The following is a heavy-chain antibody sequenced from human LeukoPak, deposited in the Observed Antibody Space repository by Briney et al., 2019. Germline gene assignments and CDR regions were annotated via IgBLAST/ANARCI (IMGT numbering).Heavy chain of an antibody. CDR3: ARGVTGTVFDY. Sequence: SETLSLTCTVSGGSIRSYYWSWIRQPPGKGLEWIGYIYYSGSTYYNPSLKSRVTISVDTSKNQFSLKLSSVTAADTAVYYCARGVTGTVFDYWGQGTLVTVSS. J-gene: IGHJ4*02. CDR2: IYYSGST. CDR1: GGSIRSYY. D-gene: IGHD1-7*01. V-gene: IGHV4-59*12.